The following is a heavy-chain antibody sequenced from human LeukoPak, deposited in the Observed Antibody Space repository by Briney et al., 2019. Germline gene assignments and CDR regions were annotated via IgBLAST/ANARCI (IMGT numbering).Heavy chain of an antibody. CDR2: ISGSGGST. CDR3: AKAPSPVLRFLEWLNGIVY. J-gene: IGHJ4*02. CDR1: GFTFSSYA. D-gene: IGHD3-3*01. Sequence: TGGSLRLSCAASGFTFSSYAMSWVRQAPGKGLEWVSAISGSGGSTYYADSVKGRFTISRDNSKNTLYLQMNSLRAEDTAVYYCAKAPSPVLRFLEWLNGIVYWGQGTLVTVSS. V-gene: IGHV3-23*01.